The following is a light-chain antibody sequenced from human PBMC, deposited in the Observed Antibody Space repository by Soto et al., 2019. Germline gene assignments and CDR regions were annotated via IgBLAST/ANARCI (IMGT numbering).Light chain of an antibody. CDR3: AAWDDSLNGPV. Sequence: QSVRTQPPSASGTPGQRVSISCSGSSSNIGSNTVNWYQQVPGTAPKLLIYSDNQRPSGVPDRFSGSKSGTSASLAISGLQSEDEADYYCAAWDDSLNGPVFGGGTKLTVL. V-gene: IGLV1-44*01. J-gene: IGLJ3*02. CDR2: SDN. CDR1: SSNIGSNT.